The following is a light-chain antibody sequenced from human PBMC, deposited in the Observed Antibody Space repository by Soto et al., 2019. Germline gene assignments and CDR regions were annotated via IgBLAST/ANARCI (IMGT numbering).Light chain of an antibody. Sequence: EIVMTQSPTTLSVSPGERATLSCRASESISSHVAWYQQRPGQAPRLLIYGASTRATGIPARFSGSGSGTEFTLTISSLQSEDFAVYYCQQFNSWPRTFGQGTKVEIK. CDR1: ESISSH. J-gene: IGKJ1*01. CDR3: QQFNSWPRT. CDR2: GAS. V-gene: IGKV3-15*01.